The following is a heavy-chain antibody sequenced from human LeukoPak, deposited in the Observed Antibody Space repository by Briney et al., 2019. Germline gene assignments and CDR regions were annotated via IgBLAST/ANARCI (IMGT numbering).Heavy chain of an antibody. D-gene: IGHD4-23*01. CDR1: GFTFSNYA. CDR3: AKALTTVVTAGNY. J-gene: IGHJ4*02. CDR2: ISGTGGST. V-gene: IGHV3-23*01. Sequence: GGSLRLSCAASGFTFSNYAMSWVRQAPGKGLEWVSSISGTGGSTYYADSVKGRFTISRDNSNNTLFLQMNSLRAEDTAIYYCAKALTTVVTAGNYWGQGTLVTVSS.